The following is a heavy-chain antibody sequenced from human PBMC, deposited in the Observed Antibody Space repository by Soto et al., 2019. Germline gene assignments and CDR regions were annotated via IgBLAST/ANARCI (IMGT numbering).Heavy chain of an antibody. J-gene: IGHJ4*02. CDR3: AKDDAYYYDSSGYRNIDY. V-gene: IGHV3-30*18. CDR1: GFTFSSYG. Sequence: VQLLESGGGLIQPGGSLRLSCAASGFTFSSYGMHWVRQAPGKGLEWVAVISYDGSNKYYADSVKGRFTISRDNSKNTLYLQMNSLRAEDTAVYYCAKDDAYYYDSSGYRNIDYWGQGTLVTVSS. D-gene: IGHD3-22*01. CDR2: ISYDGSNK.